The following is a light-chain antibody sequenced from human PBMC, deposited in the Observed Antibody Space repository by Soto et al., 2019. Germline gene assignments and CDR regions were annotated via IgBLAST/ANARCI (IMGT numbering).Light chain of an antibody. Sequence: QSALTQHASVSGSPGQSITISCTGTSSDVGGYNYVSWYQHHPGKAPKLMIYDVSNRPSGVSNRFSGSKSDNTASLTISGLQTEDEAEYYCSSYTSTNTVIFGGGTKVTVL. CDR2: DVS. CDR3: SSYTSTNTVI. J-gene: IGLJ2*01. CDR1: SSDVGGYNY. V-gene: IGLV2-14*03.